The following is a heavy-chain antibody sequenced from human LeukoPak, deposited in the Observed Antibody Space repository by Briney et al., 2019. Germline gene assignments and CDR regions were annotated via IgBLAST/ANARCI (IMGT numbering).Heavy chain of an antibody. CDR3: AKDLDYDILPVY. V-gene: IGHV3-30*02. D-gene: IGHD3-9*01. CDR1: GYTFTSYY. Sequence: SCKASGYTFTSYYMHWVRQAPGKGLEWVAFIRYDGSNKYYADSVKGRFTISRDNSKNTLYLQMNSLRAEDTAVYYCAKDLDYDILPVYWGQGTLVTVSS. J-gene: IGHJ4*02. CDR2: IRYDGSNK.